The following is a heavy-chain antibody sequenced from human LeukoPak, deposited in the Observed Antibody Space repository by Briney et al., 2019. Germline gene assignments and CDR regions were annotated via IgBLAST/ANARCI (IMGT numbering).Heavy chain of an antibody. V-gene: IGHV3-53*01. D-gene: IGHD3-16*01. Sequence: PGGSLRLSCAASGFTVSRNYMSWVRQAPGKGLEWVSVIYSGGSTYYADSVKGRFTISRDTSKNTLYLQMNSLRAEDTAVYYCARERSEGLSFDHWGQGTLVTVSS. CDR2: IYSGGST. CDR3: ARERSEGLSFDH. CDR1: GFTVSRNY. J-gene: IGHJ4*02.